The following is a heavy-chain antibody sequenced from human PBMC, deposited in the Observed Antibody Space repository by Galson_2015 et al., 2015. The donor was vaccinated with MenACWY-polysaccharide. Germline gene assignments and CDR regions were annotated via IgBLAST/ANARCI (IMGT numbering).Heavy chain of an antibody. CDR3: VSHVRRDGYNGLDY. CDR1: GYRFTSYW. D-gene: IGHD5-24*01. V-gene: IGHV5-51*03. CDR2: IYPGDSDT. J-gene: IGHJ4*02. Sequence: QSGAEVTKPGESLTISCKGSGYRFTSYWIGWVRQMPGKGLEWVAIIYPGDSDTRYSPSFQGQVTVSADKSISTAYLQWRSLKASDTGMYYCVSHVRRDGYNGLDYWGQGTLVTVSS.